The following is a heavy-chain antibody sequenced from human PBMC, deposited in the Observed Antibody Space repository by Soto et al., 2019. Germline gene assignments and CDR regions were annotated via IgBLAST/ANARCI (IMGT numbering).Heavy chain of an antibody. CDR1: GFTFSSYS. CDR2: ISSSSSYI. D-gene: IGHD6-19*01. Sequence: GGSLRLSCAASGFTFSSYSMNWVRQAPGKGLEWVSSISSSSSYIYYADSVKGRFTISRDNAKNSLYLQMNSLRAEDTAVYYCARVAPYHHSSGWPRRYYYYYMDVWGKGTTVTVSS. J-gene: IGHJ6*03. CDR3: ARVAPYHHSSGWPRRYYYYYMDV. V-gene: IGHV3-21*01.